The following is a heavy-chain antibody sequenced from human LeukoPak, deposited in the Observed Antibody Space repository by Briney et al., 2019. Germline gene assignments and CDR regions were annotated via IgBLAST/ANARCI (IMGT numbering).Heavy chain of an antibody. CDR1: GGSISSSGYY. V-gene: IGHV4-39*02. CDR2: INYSGST. J-gene: IGHJ4*02. Sequence: PSEALSLTCTVSGGSISSSGYYWGWIRQPPGKGLEWIGSINYSGSTYYNPSLRSRVTISVDTSKSQFSLNLSPVTAADTAVYYCARDLEDLGQGTLVIVSS. CDR3: ARDLED. D-gene: IGHD1-1*01.